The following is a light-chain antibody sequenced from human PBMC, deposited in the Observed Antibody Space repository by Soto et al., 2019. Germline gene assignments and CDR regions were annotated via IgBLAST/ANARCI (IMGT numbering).Light chain of an antibody. J-gene: IGKJ5*01. CDR3: QQYYSTPIT. Sequence: DIVMTQSPDSLAVSLGERATINCKSSQSVLYSSNNRNYLTWYQQKPGQPPKMLIYWASTRASGVPDRFSGSGSGTGFNLTISSLQAEDVAVYYCQQYYSTPITFGRGTRLEI. V-gene: IGKV4-1*01. CDR2: WAS. CDR1: QSVLYSSNNRNY.